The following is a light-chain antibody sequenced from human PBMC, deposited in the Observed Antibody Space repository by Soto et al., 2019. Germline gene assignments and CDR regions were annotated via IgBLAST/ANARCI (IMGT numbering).Light chain of an antibody. CDR3: LQDHTYPWT. CDR2: GAS. J-gene: IGKJ1*01. CDR1: QDIGND. V-gene: IGKV1-6*02. Sequence: IQRPQTPYSLSVSVTDRVTITCRASQDIGNDLGWYQQRAGEAHELLLYGASTLRSGVPSRFSGSGSGTHFALTINNLQPEDSATYFCLQDHTYPWTCGLGTRWIS.